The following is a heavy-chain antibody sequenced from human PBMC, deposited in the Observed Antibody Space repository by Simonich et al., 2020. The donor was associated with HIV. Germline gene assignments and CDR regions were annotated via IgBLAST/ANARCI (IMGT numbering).Heavy chain of an antibody. J-gene: IGHJ6*02. V-gene: IGHV1-69*13. CDR1: GGTFNTNA. CDR3: ARVGVTPYYYYGMDV. CDR2: ITQMFETA. Sequence: QVQLVQSGAEVKKPGSSVKVSCKASGGTFNTNAISWVRQAPGQGLEWMGGITQMFETANYEQKFQGRVTITADGSTRTAYMELSSLRSEDTAVYYCARVGVTPYYYYGMDVWGQGTKVTVSS. D-gene: IGHD4-4*01.